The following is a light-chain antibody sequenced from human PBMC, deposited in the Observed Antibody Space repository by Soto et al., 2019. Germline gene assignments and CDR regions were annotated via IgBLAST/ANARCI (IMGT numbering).Light chain of an antibody. CDR1: QSISSW. V-gene: IGKV1-5*03. CDR3: QQYET. CDR2: KAS. Sequence: DIQMTQSPSTLSASVGDRVNITCRASQSISSWLAWYQQKPGKAPKLLIYKASSLESGVPSRFSGSGSGTEFTLTISSLQPDDFATYYCQQYETFGQGTKVEIK. J-gene: IGKJ1*01.